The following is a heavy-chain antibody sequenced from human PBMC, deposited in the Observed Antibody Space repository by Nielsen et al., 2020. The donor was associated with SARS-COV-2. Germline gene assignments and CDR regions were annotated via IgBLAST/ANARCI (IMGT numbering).Heavy chain of an antibody. J-gene: IGHJ3*02. CDR1: GFTFSSYD. D-gene: IGHD1-7*01. CDR3: ARVNWNYGAFDI. CDR2: IGTAGDT. Sequence: LSLICAASGFTFSSYDMHWVRQATGKGLEWVSAIGTAGDTYYPGSVKGRFTISRENAKNSLYLQMNSLRAGDTAVYYCARVNWNYGAFDIWGQGTMVTVSS. V-gene: IGHV3-13*04.